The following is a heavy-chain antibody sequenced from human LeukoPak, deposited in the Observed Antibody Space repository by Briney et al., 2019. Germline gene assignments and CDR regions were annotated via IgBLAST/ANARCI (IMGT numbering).Heavy chain of an antibody. Sequence: ASVKVSCKASRYTFTTYAINWVRQAPGQGFEWMGWINTKTGNPTYAQGFTGRFVFSLDTSVSTAYLQISSLKAEDTAVYYCARDPGDYSYYYYLDVWGKGTTVTVSS. J-gene: IGHJ6*03. V-gene: IGHV7-4-1*02. CDR1: RYTFTTYA. CDR3: ARDPGDYSYYYYLDV. CDR2: INTKTGNP. D-gene: IGHD3-10*01.